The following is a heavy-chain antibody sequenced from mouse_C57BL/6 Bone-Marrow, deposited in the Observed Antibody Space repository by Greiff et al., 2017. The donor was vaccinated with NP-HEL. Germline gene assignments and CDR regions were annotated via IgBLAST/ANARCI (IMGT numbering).Heavy chain of an antibody. Sequence: VHLVESGPGLVAPSQSLSITCTVSGFSLTSYGVSWVRQPPGKGLEWLGVIWGDGSTNYHSALISRLSISKDNSKSQVFLKLNRRKTDYTATYVCAARDWYFDVWGTGTTVTVSS. V-gene: IGHV2-3*01. CDR1: GFSLTSYG. CDR2: IWGDGST. J-gene: IGHJ1*03. CDR3: AARDWYFDV.